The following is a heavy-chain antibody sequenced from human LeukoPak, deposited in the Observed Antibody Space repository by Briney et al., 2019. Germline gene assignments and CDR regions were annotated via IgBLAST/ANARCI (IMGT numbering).Heavy chain of an antibody. J-gene: IGHJ5*02. CDR2: IYYSGST. CDR3: ARVRVATISKQNWFDP. CDR1: GGSISSYY. V-gene: IGHV4-59*01. D-gene: IGHD5-12*01. Sequence: SETLSLTCTVSGGSISSYYWSWIRQPPGKGLEWIGYIYYSGSTNCNPSLKSRVTISVDTSKDQFSLKLSSVTAADTAVYYCARVRVATISKQNWFDPWGQGTLVTVSS.